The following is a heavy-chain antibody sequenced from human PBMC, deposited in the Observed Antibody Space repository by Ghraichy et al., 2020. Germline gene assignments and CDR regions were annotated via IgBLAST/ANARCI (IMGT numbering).Heavy chain of an antibody. D-gene: IGHD4-17*01. Sequence: ESLNISCTVSGGSISSYYWSWIRQPPGKGLEWIGYIYYSGSTNYNPSLKSRVTISVDTSKNQFSLKLSSVTAADTAVYYCAGTETTVKGTYFDYWGQGTLVTVSS. CDR1: GGSISSYY. CDR2: IYYSGST. V-gene: IGHV4-59*08. J-gene: IGHJ4*02. CDR3: AGTETTVKGTYFDY.